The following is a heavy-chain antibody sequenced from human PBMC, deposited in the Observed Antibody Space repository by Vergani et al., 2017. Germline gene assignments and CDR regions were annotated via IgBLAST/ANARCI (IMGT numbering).Heavy chain of an antibody. Sequence: EVQLLESGGGLVQPGGSLRLSCAASGFTFSSYAMSWVRQAPGKGLEWVSAISGSGGSTYYADSVKSRFTISRDNSKNTLYLQMNSLRAEDTAVYYCAKTESGLGAFDIWGQGTMVTVSS. J-gene: IGHJ3*02. D-gene: IGHD3-10*01. CDR1: GFTFSSYA. V-gene: IGHV3-23*01. CDR2: ISGSGGST. CDR3: AKTESGLGAFDI.